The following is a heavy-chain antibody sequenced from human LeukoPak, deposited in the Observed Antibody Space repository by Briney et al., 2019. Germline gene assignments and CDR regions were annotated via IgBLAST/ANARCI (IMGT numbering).Heavy chain of an antibody. CDR2: INAGNGNT. V-gene: IGHV1-3*01. Sequence: GASVKVSCKASGYTFTSYAVHWVRRAPGQRLEWMGWINAGNGNTKYSQKFQGRVTITRDTSASTAYMELSSLRSEDTAVYYCARGGGRVTMVRGVPYYFDYWGQGTLVTVSS. J-gene: IGHJ4*02. CDR3: ARGGGRVTMVRGVPYYFDY. D-gene: IGHD3-10*01. CDR1: GYTFTSYA.